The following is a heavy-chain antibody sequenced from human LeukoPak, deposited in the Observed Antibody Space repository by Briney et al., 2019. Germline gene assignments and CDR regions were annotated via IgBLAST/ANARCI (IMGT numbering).Heavy chain of an antibody. CDR2: ITSSSSNK. Sequence: GGSLRLSCAASGFTFSSYEMNWVRQAPGEGPEWVSSITSSSSNKDHVDSVKGRFTVSRDNAKNSLYLQMDSLRVEDTAVYYCARDPPSRGTRYFDYWGQGILVTVSS. V-gene: IGHV3-21*01. CDR1: GFTFSSYE. CDR3: ARDPPSRGTRYFDY. J-gene: IGHJ4*02. D-gene: IGHD3-16*01.